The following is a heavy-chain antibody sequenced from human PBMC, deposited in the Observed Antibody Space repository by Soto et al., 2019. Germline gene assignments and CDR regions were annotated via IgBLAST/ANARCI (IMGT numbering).Heavy chain of an antibody. CDR2: IWYDGSNK. Sequence: GSLRLSCAASGFTFSSFGMHWVRQAPGKGLEWVAVIWYDGSNKYYADSVKGRFTISRDNSKNTLYLQMNSLRADDTAMYYCASRSPALDYWGQGILVTVSS. D-gene: IGHD2-2*01. CDR1: GFTFSSFG. V-gene: IGHV3-33*01. CDR3: ASRSPALDY. J-gene: IGHJ4*02.